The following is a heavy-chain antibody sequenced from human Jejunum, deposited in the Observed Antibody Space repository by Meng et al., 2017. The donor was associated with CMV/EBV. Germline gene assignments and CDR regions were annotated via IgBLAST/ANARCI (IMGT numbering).Heavy chain of an antibody. Sequence: SCTASGFTFTNYAMSWVRQAPGKGLECVSTVRASGESSYYADSVKGRFAIFRDNSKNTLYLEMNNLRAEDTAIYYCATSYGPGGYWGHGTLVTVSS. V-gene: IGHV3-23*01. CDR2: VRASGESS. J-gene: IGHJ4*01. CDR3: ATSYGPGGY. CDR1: GFTFTNYA. D-gene: IGHD3-10*01.